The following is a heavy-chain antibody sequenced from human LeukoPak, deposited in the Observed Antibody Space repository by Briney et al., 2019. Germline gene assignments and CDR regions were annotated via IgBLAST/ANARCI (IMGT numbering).Heavy chain of an antibody. Sequence: SETLSLTCAVSGYSISSGYYWGWIRQPPGKGLEWIGSIYHSGSTYYNPSLKSRVTISVDTSKNQFSLKLSSVTAADTAVYYCVSRSLDSSFDIWGQGTMVTVSS. CDR2: IYHSGST. J-gene: IGHJ3*02. CDR1: GYSISSGYY. V-gene: IGHV4-38-2*01. CDR3: VSRSLDSSFDI.